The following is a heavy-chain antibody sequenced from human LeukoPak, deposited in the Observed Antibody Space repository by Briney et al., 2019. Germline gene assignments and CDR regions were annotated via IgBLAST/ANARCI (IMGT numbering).Heavy chain of an antibody. Sequence: PGGSLRLSCAASGFTFSSYAMSWVRQAPGKGLEWVSAISGSGGSTYYADSVKGRFTISRDNSKNTLYLQMNSLRAEDTAVYYCARVYTIFGVVTTQGDYWGQGTLVTVSS. D-gene: IGHD3-3*01. CDR2: ISGSGGST. CDR3: ARVYTIFGVVTTQGDY. V-gene: IGHV3-23*01. J-gene: IGHJ4*02. CDR1: GFTFSSYA.